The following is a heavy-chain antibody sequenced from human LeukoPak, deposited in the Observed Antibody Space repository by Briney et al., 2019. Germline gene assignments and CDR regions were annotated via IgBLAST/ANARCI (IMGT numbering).Heavy chain of an antibody. J-gene: IGHJ4*02. CDR3: ARAPLAIVPAAHFDY. V-gene: IGHV4-34*01. D-gene: IGHD2-2*01. Sequence: PSETLSLTCAVYGGSFSGYYWSWIRQPPGKGLEWIGEINHSGSTNYNPSPKSRVTISVDTSKNQFSLKLSSVTAADPAVYYCARAPLAIVPAAHFDYGGQGTLVTVSS. CDR1: GGSFSGYY. CDR2: INHSGST.